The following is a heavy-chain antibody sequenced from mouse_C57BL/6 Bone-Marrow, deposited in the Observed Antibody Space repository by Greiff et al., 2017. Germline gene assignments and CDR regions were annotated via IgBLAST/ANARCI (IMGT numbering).Heavy chain of an antibody. D-gene: IGHD2-4*01. CDR2: ISSGSSTI. CDR1: GFTFSDYG. Sequence: EVKLVESGGGLVKPGGSLKLSCAASGFTFSDYGMHWVRQAPEKGLEWVAYISSGSSTIYYADTVKGRFTISRDNATNTLFLQMSSLRSEDTAMYYCANNDYDKVAWFAYWGQGTLVTVSA. CDR3: ANNDYDKVAWFAY. J-gene: IGHJ3*01. V-gene: IGHV5-17*01.